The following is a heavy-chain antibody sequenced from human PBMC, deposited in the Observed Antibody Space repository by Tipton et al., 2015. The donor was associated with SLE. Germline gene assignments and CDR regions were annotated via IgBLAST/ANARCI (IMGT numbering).Heavy chain of an antibody. CDR3: ARDQVGVGDFDY. J-gene: IGHJ4*02. V-gene: IGHV4-59*01. CDR2: IHHSGSA. Sequence: TLSLTCTVSGGSISSYYWSWIRQPPGKGLEWIGYIHHSGSANYNPSLKSRVTISVDTSKTQFPLKLSSVTAADTAVYFCARDQVGVGDFDYWGQGTLVTVSS. D-gene: IGHD3-16*01. CDR1: GGSISSYY.